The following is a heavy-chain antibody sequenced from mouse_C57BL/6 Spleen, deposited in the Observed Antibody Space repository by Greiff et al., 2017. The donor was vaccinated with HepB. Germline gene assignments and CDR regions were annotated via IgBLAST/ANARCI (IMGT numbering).Heavy chain of an antibody. J-gene: IGHJ3*01. CDR1: GYSITSGYY. Sequence: EVQLQESGPGLVKPSQSLSLTCSVTGYSITSGYYWNWIRQFPGNKLEWMGYISYDGSNNYNPSLKNRISITRDTSKNQFFLKLNSVTTEDTATYYCASYYYGSSYVTWFAYWGQGILVTVSA. D-gene: IGHD1-1*01. CDR2: ISYDGSN. V-gene: IGHV3-6*01. CDR3: ASYYYGSSYVTWFAY.